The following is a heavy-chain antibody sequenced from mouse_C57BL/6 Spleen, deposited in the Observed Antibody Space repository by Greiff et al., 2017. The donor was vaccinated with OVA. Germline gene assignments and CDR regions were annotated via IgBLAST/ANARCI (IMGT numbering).Heavy chain of an antibody. CDR3: ARSHYYGSVYWYFDV. D-gene: IGHD1-1*01. V-gene: IGHV1-69*01. Sequence: VKLQQPGAELVMPGASVKLSCKASGYTFTSYWMHWVKQRPGQGLEWIGEIDPSDSYTNYNQKFKGKSTLTVDKSSSTAYMQLSSLTSEDSAVYYCARSHYYGSVYWYFDVWGTGTTVTVSS. CDR1: GYTFTSYW. CDR2: IDPSDSYT. J-gene: IGHJ1*03.